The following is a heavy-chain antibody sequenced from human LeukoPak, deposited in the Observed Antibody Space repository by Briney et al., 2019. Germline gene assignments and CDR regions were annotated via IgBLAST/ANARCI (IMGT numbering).Heavy chain of an antibody. CDR3: AKHSSSWYEFDY. Sequence: ASVKVSCKASGGTFSSYAISWVRQAPGQGLEWMGRIIPIFGIANYAQKFQGRATITADKSTSTAYMELSSLRSEDTAVYYCAKHSSSWYEFDYWGQGTLVTVSS. V-gene: IGHV1-69*04. J-gene: IGHJ4*02. CDR2: IIPIFGIA. CDR1: GGTFSSYA. D-gene: IGHD6-13*01.